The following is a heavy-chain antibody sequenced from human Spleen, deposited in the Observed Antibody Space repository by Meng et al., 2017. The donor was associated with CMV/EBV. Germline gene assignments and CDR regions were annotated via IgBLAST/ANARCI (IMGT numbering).Heavy chain of an antibody. CDR3: VRLDCTSDSCFAGGTDY. J-gene: IGHJ4*02. CDR2: VFPILDIT. CDR1: GGTFSSYT. D-gene: IGHD2-8*02. Sequence: SVKVSCKASGGTFSSYTVTWVRQAPGQGLEWMGRVFPILDITNYAQKFQGRVTITADKSTSISYMELSSLRSEDTAVYYCVRLDCTSDSCFAGGTDYWGQGMLVTVSS. V-gene: IGHV1-69*02.